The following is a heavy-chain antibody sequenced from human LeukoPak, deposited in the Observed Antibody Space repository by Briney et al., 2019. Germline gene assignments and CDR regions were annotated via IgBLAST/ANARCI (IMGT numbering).Heavy chain of an antibody. V-gene: IGHV3-7*04. CDR2: IMQDGSEK. J-gene: IGHJ4*02. CDR1: GFXFSSYW. D-gene: IGHD1-26*01. Sequence: GGSLRLSCAASGFXFSSYWMSWVRQAPGKGLEWVANIMQDGSEKYYVDSVKGRFTISRDNAKNSLYLQMNSLRAEDTAVYYCARVIFSRYSGSRYYFDYWGQGTLVTVSS. CDR3: ARVIFSRYSGSRYYFDY.